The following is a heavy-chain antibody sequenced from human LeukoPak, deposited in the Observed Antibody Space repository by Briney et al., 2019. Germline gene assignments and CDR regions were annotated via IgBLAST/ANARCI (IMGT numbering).Heavy chain of an antibody. D-gene: IGHD3-3*01. Sequence: SETLSLTCAVSGGSISSSNWWSWIRQPPGKGLEWIGYIYYSGSTNHNPSLKSRVTISVDTSKNQFSLKLSSVTAADTAVYYCARVDPRYDFWSGYFPWGQGTLVTVSS. CDR2: IYYSGST. J-gene: IGHJ5*02. V-gene: IGHV4-61*01. CDR3: ARVDPRYDFWSGYFP. CDR1: GGSISSSNW.